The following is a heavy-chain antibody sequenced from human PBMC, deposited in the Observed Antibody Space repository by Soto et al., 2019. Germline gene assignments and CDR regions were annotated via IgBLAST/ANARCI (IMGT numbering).Heavy chain of an antibody. D-gene: IGHD3-3*01. CDR2: IDHSGYP. Sequence: PSETLSLTCADYGGSFSGYYWNWIRQPPGKVLEWIGEIDHSGYPNYNPSLKSRVTISVDTSKNQFSLRLTSVTAADTAVYYCARVRDWFDPWGQGTLVTVSS. CDR3: ARVRDWFDP. V-gene: IGHV4-34*01. CDR1: GGSFSGYY. J-gene: IGHJ5*02.